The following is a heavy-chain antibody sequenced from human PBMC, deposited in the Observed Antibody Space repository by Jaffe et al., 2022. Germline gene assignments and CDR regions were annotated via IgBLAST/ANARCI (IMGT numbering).Heavy chain of an antibody. Sequence: EVQLLESGGGLVQPGGSLRLSCAASGFTFSSYAMSWVRQAPGKGLEWVSAISGSGGSTYYADSVKGRFTISRDNSKNTLYLQMNSLRAEDTAVYYCAKDVGDYGDYDYYYYMDVWGKGTTVTVSS. CDR1: GFTFSSYA. CDR2: ISGSGGST. D-gene: IGHD4-17*01. CDR3: AKDVGDYGDYDYYYYMDV. V-gene: IGHV3-23*01. J-gene: IGHJ6*03.